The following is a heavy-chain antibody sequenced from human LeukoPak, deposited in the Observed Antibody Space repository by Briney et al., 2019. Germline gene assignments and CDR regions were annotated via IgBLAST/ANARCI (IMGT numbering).Heavy chain of an antibody. CDR1: GYTFTGYY. D-gene: IGHD5-18*01. CDR2: INPNSGGT. CDR3: ARETSPWIQLWSFDY. Sequence: ASVKVSCKASGYTFTGYYMHWVRQAPGQGLEWMGWINPNSGGTNYAQKFQGWVTMTRDTSISTAYMELSRLRSDDTAVYYCARETSPWIQLWSFDYWGQGTLVTVSS. V-gene: IGHV1-2*04. J-gene: IGHJ4*02.